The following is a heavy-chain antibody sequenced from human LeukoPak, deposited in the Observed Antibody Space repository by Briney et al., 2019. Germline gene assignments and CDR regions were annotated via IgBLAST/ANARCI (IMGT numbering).Heavy chain of an antibody. Sequence: GGSLRLSCAASGFTFSSYAMSWVRQAPGKGLEWVSTIYTGGNTYYAASVKGRFTISRDFSKNTVFLHMNSLRAEDTAMYYCARGDDSGYYDYFDYWGQGALVTVSS. D-gene: IGHD3-22*01. CDR2: IYTGGNT. V-gene: IGHV3-23*05. CDR3: ARGDDSGYYDYFDY. CDR1: GFTFSSYA. J-gene: IGHJ4*02.